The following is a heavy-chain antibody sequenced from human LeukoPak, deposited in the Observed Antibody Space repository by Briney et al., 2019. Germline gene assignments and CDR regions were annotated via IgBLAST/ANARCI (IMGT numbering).Heavy chain of an antibody. CDR1: GFTFTSYS. V-gene: IGHV3-23*01. D-gene: IGHD1-26*01. Sequence: GGSLRLSCAASGFTFTSYSMNWVRQAPGKGLEWVSTISGGGGSTYYADSVKGRFTISRDNSKNTLYLQVNSLRAEDTAVYYCARVWVGATPADYYYYGMDVWGQGTTVTVSS. CDR2: ISGGGGST. J-gene: IGHJ6*02. CDR3: ARVWVGATPADYYYYGMDV.